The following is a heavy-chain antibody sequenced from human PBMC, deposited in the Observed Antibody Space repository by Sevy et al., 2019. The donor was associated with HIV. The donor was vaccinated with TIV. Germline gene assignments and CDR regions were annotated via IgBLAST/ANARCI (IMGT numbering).Heavy chain of an antibody. Sequence: SETLSLTCTASGGSISSYYWSWIRQPAGKGLEWIGRIYTSGSTNYNPSLKSRVTMSVDTSKNQFSLKLSSVTAADTAVYYCARLYGSGSYWRYYYYGMDVWGQGTTVTVSS. CDR2: IYTSGST. J-gene: IGHJ6*02. CDR1: GGSISSYY. CDR3: ARLYGSGSYWRYYYYGMDV. D-gene: IGHD3-10*01. V-gene: IGHV4-4*07.